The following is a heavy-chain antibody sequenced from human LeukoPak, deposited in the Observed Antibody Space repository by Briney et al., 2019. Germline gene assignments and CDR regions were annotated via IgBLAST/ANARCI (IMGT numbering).Heavy chain of an antibody. D-gene: IGHD3-10*01. CDR1: GYTFTSYA. Sequence: ASVKVSCKASGYTFTSYAMHWVRQAPGQRLEWMGWINAGNGNTKYSQKFQGRVTITRDTSASTAYMELSSLRSEDTAVYYCATDYYGSGPVDYWGQGTLVTVSS. CDR3: ATDYYGSGPVDY. CDR2: INAGNGNT. J-gene: IGHJ4*02. V-gene: IGHV1-3*01.